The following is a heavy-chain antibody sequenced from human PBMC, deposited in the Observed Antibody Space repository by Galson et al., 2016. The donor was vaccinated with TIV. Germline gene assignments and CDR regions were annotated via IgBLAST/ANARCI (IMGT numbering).Heavy chain of an antibody. CDR3: AKDSGSYFSYWYSDL. J-gene: IGHJ2*01. V-gene: IGHV3-23*01. Sequence: SLRLSCAASGFTFSIFAMTWVRQAPGMGLEWVSAISGGGGSTYHTDSVKGRFTISRDNSKNTVFLQMNSLRAEDTAVYYCAKDSGSYFSYWYSDLWGRGTLVTVSS. CDR2: ISGGGGST. D-gene: IGHD3-10*01. CDR1: GFTFSIFA.